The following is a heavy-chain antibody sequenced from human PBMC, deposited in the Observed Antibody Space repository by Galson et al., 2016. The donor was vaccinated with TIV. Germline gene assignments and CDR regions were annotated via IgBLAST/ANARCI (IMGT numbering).Heavy chain of an antibody. D-gene: IGHD2/OR15-2a*01. CDR2: FDPEVSKT. Sequence: SVKVSCKVSGNSLSELVIHWVRQAPGKGLEWMGGFDPEVSKTVYAQKIQGRVTMTADTYRDTAYMELDSLRIENTAVNYCATVAWFPGLSLDNWGQGTLVTVSS. CDR1: GNSLSELV. CDR3: ATVAWFPGLSLDN. V-gene: IGHV1-24*01. J-gene: IGHJ4*02.